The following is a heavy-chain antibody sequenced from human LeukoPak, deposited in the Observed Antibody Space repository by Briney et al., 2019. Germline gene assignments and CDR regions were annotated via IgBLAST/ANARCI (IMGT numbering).Heavy chain of an antibody. D-gene: IGHD3-22*01. Sequence: PGGSLRLSCAASGFTFTSYSMNWVRQAPGKGLEWVSTISGGGGSTYYADSVKGRFTISRDNSKNTLYPQMNSLRAEDTAVYYCQIWVGGYDQDAFDIWGQGTMVTVSS. CDR2: ISGGGGST. CDR3: QIWVGGYDQDAFDI. CDR1: GFTFTSYS. J-gene: IGHJ3*02. V-gene: IGHV3-23*01.